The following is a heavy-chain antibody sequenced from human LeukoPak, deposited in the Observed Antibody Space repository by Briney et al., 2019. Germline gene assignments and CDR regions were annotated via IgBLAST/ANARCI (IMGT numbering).Heavy chain of an antibody. CDR1: GFTFSSYA. J-gene: IGHJ4*02. Sequence: PGGSLRLSCAASGFTFSSYAMSWVRQAPGKGLEWVSAISGSGGSTYYADSVKGRFTISRDNSKNTLYLQMNSLRAEDMAVYYCAKVGSRGYYFDYWGQGTLVTVSS. D-gene: IGHD2-15*01. CDR2: ISGSGGST. CDR3: AKVGSRGYYFDY. V-gene: IGHV3-23*01.